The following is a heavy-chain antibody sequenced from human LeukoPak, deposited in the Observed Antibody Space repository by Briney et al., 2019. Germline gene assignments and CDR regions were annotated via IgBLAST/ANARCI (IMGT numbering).Heavy chain of an antibody. CDR3: AKDQYYDILTGYSI. CDR2: ISGSGGST. Sequence: AGGSLRLSCAASGFTFSSYAMSWVRQAPGKGLEWVSAISGSGGSTYYADSVKGRFTISRDNSKNTLCLQMNSLRAEDTAVYYCAKDQYYDILTGYSIWGQGTLVTISS. CDR1: GFTFSSYA. V-gene: IGHV3-23*01. D-gene: IGHD3-9*01. J-gene: IGHJ4*02.